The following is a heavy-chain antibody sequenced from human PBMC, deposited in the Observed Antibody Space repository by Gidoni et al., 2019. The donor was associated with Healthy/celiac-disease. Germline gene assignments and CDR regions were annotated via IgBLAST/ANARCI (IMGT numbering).Heavy chain of an antibody. CDR3: ARPEEDEGSFDY. D-gene: IGHD3-10*01. CDR1: GFTFSSYG. J-gene: IGHJ4*02. V-gene: IGHV3-33*08. CDR2: RCDDGSNK. Sequence: QVQLLESGGGVVQPGRSLSLSCPASGFTFSSYGMHWVRQAPGKGLEGVVVRCDDGSNKYDADSVKCRFTSSRDNSKNTLYLQMNSLRAEDTAVYYCARPEEDEGSFDYWGQGTLVTVSS.